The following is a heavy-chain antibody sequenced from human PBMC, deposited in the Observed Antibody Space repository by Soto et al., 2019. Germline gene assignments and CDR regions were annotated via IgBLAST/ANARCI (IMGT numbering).Heavy chain of an antibody. V-gene: IGHV1-2*04. J-gene: IGHJ4*02. D-gene: IGHD2-21*02. CDR3: ARGARLYCGGDCYHEYYFDY. CDR1: GYTFTGYY. Sequence: ASVKVSCKASGYTFTGYYMHWVRQAPGQGLEWMGWINPNSGGTNYAQKFQGWVTMTRDTSISTAYMELSRLRSDDTAVYYCARGARLYCGGDCYHEYYFDYWGQGTLVTVSS. CDR2: INPNSGGT.